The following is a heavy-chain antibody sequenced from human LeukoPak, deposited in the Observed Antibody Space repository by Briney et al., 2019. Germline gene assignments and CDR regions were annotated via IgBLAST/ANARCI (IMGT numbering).Heavy chain of an antibody. Sequence: GGSLRLSCAASGFTFSSYSMNWVRQAPGKGLEWVSYISGSSDSIYYADSVKGRFTISRDNSKNTLYLQMNSLRTEDTAMYYCARDLFAMTQWEQLGYWGQGTLVTVSS. J-gene: IGHJ4*02. CDR2: ISGSSDSI. CDR1: GFTFSSYS. V-gene: IGHV3-48*01. D-gene: IGHD1-26*01. CDR3: ARDLFAMTQWEQLGY.